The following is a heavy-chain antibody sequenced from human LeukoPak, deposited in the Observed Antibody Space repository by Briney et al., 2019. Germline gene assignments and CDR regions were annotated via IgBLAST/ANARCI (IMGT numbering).Heavy chain of an antibody. V-gene: IGHV5-51*01. D-gene: IGHD5-12*01. CDR1: GYSFTSYW. J-gene: IGHJ3*02. Sequence: GESLKTSCKASGYSFTSYWCGWVRQLPAKGREWWGIIYPGDSDTRYSPSFQGQVTISADKSISTSYLQWSSVKASDTAMYYCASPGRSGYDATAFDIWGQGTMVTVTS. CDR2: IYPGDSDT. CDR3: ASPGRSGYDATAFDI.